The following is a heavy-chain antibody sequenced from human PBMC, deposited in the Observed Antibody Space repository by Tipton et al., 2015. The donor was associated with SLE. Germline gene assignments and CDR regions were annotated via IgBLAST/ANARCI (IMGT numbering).Heavy chain of an antibody. CDR1: GFTFSSYA. CDR3: ARIQNTRLQTRGVSSGSDY. CDR2: ISSSSSYT. V-gene: IGHV3-21*04. D-gene: IGHD3-22*01. Sequence: GSLRLSYAASGFTFSSYAMSWVRQAPGKGLEWVSSISSSSSYTNYADSVKGRFTISRDNAKNSLYLQMNSLRAEDTAVYYCARIQNTRLQTRGVSSGSDYWGQGTLVTVSS. J-gene: IGHJ4*02.